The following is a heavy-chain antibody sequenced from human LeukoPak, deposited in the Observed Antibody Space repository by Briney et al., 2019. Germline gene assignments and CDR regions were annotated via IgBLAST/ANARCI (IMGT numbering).Heavy chain of an antibody. CDR3: VIWGDYDVLTGYYVPDY. CDR1: GFTFSNYA. V-gene: IGHV3-23*01. D-gene: IGHD3-9*01. J-gene: IGHJ4*02. Sequence: GASLRLSCGASGFTFSNYAMSWVREARGRGREGGSAMTGRGTNTYYADSLKGRFTISRDNSKNTVFLQMNSLRHEDTAIYYCVIWGDYDVLTGYYVPDYWGQGTLVTVSS. CDR2: MTGRGTNT.